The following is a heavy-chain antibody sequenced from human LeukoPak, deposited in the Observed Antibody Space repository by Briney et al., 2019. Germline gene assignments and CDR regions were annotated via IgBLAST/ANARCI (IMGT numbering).Heavy chain of an antibody. D-gene: IGHD3-10*01. Sequence: ASVKVSCKASGYTFTSYGINWVRQAPGQGLEWMGWINAYNGNTNYAQKLQGRVTMTTDTSTSTAYMELSSLTPDATGVYYCARVGSITMVRGVIPPDYWGQGTLAALSS. J-gene: IGHJ1*01. CDR2: INAYNGNT. CDR3: ARVGSITMVRGVIPPDY. CDR1: GYTFTSYG. V-gene: IGHV1-18*01.